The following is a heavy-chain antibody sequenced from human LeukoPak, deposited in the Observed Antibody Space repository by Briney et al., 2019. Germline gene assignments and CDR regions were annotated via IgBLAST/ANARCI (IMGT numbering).Heavy chain of an antibody. Sequence: SETLSLTCTVSGGSISGYYWSWVRQPPGKGLEWIAYIYYSGTTNCNPSLKSRVTISVDTSKNQFSLKLSSVTAADTALYYCARVGNSYSFDYWGQGTLVTVSS. D-gene: IGHD4-23*01. CDR1: GGSISGYY. J-gene: IGHJ4*02. V-gene: IGHV4-59*12. CDR2: IYYSGTT. CDR3: ARVGNSYSFDY.